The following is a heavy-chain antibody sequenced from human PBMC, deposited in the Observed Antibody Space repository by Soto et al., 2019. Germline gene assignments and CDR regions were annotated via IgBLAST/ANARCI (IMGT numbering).Heavy chain of an antibody. CDR1: GGSFNSYA. J-gene: IGHJ4*02. V-gene: IGHV1-69*12. CDR2: IIPVFGTT. Sequence: QVQLVQSGAEMKKPGSSVKVSCKASGGSFNSYAFSWVRQAPGQRLEWMGGIIPVFGTTSYAQKFQGTVTITADAFTSTVYMELSSLRSEDTAVYYCARVPGAYGGYSDYWGQGTLVTVSS. CDR3: ARVPGAYGGYSDY. D-gene: IGHD2-15*01.